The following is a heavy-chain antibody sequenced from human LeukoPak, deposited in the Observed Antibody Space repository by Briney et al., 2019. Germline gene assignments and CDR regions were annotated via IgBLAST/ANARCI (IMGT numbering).Heavy chain of an antibody. Sequence: SETLSLTCTVSGGSISSYYWSWLRQPPGKGLEWIGYIYYSGSTNYNPSLKSRVTISVDTSKNQFSLKLSSVTAADTAVYYCARASMTMLPQHWGQGTLVTVSS. V-gene: IGHV4-59*01. CDR3: ARASMTMLPQH. CDR1: GGSISSYY. CDR2: IYYSGST. J-gene: IGHJ1*01. D-gene: IGHD3-10*01.